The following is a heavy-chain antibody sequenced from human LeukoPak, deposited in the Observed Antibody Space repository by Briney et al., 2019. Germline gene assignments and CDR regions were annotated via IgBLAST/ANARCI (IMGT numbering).Heavy chain of an antibody. CDR2: IKSKTDGGTT. V-gene: IGHV3-15*01. CDR1: GFTFSNAW. CDR3: TTVDYYDSSGYYYVFDY. Sequence: GGSLRLSCAASGFTFSNAWMSWVRQAPGKGLEWVGRIKSKTDGGTTDYAAPVKGRFTISRDDSKNTLYLQMNSLKTEDTAVYYCTTVDYYDSSGYYYVFDYWGQGTLVTVSS. J-gene: IGHJ4*02. D-gene: IGHD3-22*01.